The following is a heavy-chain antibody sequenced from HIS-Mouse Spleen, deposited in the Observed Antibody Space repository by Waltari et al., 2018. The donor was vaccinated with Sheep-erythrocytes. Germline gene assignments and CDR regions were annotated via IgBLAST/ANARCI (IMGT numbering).Heavy chain of an antibody. J-gene: IGHJ3*02. CDR2: INHSGST. V-gene: IGHV4-34*01. CDR1: VWSFSGYY. Sequence: QVQLQQWGAGLFKPSETLSLTCAVYVWSFSGYYWSWIRQPPGKGLEWIGEINHSGSTNYNPSLKSRVTISVDTSKNQFSLKLSSVTAADTAVYYCALSVDLAGAFDIWGQGTMVTVSS. CDR3: ALSVDLAGAFDI. D-gene: IGHD6-19*01.